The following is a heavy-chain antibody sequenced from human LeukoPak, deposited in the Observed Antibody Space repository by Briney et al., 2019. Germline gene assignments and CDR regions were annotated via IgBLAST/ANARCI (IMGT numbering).Heavy chain of an antibody. Sequence: PGGSLRLSCAASGLTFDDYAMHWVRQVPGKGLEWVSGISWNSADTGYADSVKGRFTISRDNSKNTPYLQVNSLRAEDTAVYYCAPGPGFGELSENWFDPWGQGTLVTVSS. CDR1: GLTFDDYA. D-gene: IGHD3-10*01. CDR3: APGPGFGELSENWFDP. V-gene: IGHV3-9*01. CDR2: ISWNSADT. J-gene: IGHJ5*02.